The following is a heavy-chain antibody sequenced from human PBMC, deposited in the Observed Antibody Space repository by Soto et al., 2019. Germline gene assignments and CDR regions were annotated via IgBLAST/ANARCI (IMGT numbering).Heavy chain of an antibody. J-gene: IGHJ5*02. CDR2: IIPMSGRP. CDR1: GGTFNNFS. CDR3: TRRGRQSANWFDP. V-gene: IGHV1-69*06. Sequence: SVKVCCKASGGTFNNFSIDWVRQAPGQGLEWMGGIIPMSGRPNYAQRFQGRVTFSADKSTNTVYMEVNSLTYEDTAMYYCTRRGRQSANWFDPWGQGTLVTVSS.